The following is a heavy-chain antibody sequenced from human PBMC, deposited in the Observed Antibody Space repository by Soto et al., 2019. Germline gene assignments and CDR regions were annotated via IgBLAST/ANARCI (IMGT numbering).Heavy chain of an antibody. J-gene: IGHJ4*02. V-gene: IGHV1-46*01. CDR3: ARELYAGDN. CDR1: GYIFTTYY. D-gene: IGHD2-2*01. CDR2: MNPNGGST. Sequence: QVRLVQSGAEVKKPGASVKVSCKASGYIFTTYYIHWVRRAPGQGLVWMAIMNPNGGSTNCPQEFKGRITLPRDTATCTGYMDLSSLTSADTAVYYCARELYAGDNWGQGTLVTVSS.